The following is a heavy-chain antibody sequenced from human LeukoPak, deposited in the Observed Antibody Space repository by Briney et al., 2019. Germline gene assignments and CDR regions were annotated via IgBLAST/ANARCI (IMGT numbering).Heavy chain of an antibody. J-gene: IGHJ4*02. D-gene: IGHD6-19*01. CDR2: IRYDGSNK. Sequence: GGSLRPSCVASGFTFSSYGMHWVRQAPGKGLEWVAFIRYDGSNKYYADSVKGRFTISRDNSKNTLYLQANSLRAEDTAVYYCAKDLMQWLAPFDYWGQGTLVTVSS. CDR3: AKDLMQWLAPFDY. V-gene: IGHV3-30*02. CDR1: GFTFSSYG.